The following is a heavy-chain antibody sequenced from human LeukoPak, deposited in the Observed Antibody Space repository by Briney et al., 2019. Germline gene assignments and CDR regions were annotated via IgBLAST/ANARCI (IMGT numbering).Heavy chain of an antibody. V-gene: IGHV1-24*01. J-gene: IGHJ4*02. D-gene: IGHD1-1*01. CDR1: GYTLTELS. CDR2: FDPEDGET. CDR3: ATAPLYNWNDINY. Sequence: ASVKVSCKASGYTLTELSMHWVRQAPGKGLEWMGGFDPEDGETIYAQKFQGRVTMTEDTSTDTAYMELSSLRSEDTAVYYCATAPLYNWNDINYWGQGTLVTVSS.